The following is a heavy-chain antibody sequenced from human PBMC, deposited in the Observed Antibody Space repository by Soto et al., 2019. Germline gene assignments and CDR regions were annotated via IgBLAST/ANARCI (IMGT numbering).Heavy chain of an antibody. CDR1: GGSISSYY. Sequence: SETLSLTCTVSGGSISSYYWSWIRQPPGKGLEWIGYIYYSGSTNYNPSLKSRVTISVDTSKNQFSLKLSSVTAADTAVYYCARRHGSGSYLNGYYFDYWGQGTLVTVSS. D-gene: IGHD3-10*01. CDR2: IYYSGST. CDR3: ARRHGSGSYLNGYYFDY. J-gene: IGHJ4*02. V-gene: IGHV4-59*08.